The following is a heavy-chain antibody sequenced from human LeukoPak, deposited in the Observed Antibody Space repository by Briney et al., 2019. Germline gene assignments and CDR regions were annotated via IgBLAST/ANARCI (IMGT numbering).Heavy chain of an antibody. CDR2: ISSSSSYI. CDR3: ARAGQQLVYYYYYMDV. J-gene: IGHJ6*03. CDR1: GFTFSSYW. V-gene: IGHV3-21*01. Sequence: GGSLRLSCEASGFTFSSYWMNWVRLAPGKGLEWVSSISSSSSYIYYADSVKGRFTISRDNAKNSLYLQMNSLRAEDTAVYYCARAGQQLVYYYYYMDVWGKGTTVTISS. D-gene: IGHD6-13*01.